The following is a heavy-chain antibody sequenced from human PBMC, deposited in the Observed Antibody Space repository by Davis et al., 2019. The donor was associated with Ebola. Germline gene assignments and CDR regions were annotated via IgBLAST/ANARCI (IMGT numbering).Heavy chain of an antibody. V-gene: IGHV5-51*01. D-gene: IGHD3-10*01. CDR2: IYPGDSVT. J-gene: IGHJ4*02. CDR1: GYTFSSYC. Sequence: PGGSLRLSCPGSGYTFSSYCIAWVRQTPGKGLEWMALIYPGDSVTRYGPSFQGPITISVDQSNSTAYLHWSSLKASDTAIYYCARQESLYGHIDYWDQGTLVTVSS. CDR3: ARQESLYGHIDY.